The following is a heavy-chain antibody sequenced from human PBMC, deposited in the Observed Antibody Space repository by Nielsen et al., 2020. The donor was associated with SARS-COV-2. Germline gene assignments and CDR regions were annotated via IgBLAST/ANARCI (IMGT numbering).Heavy chain of an antibody. D-gene: IGHD6-6*01. CDR1: GYTFTGYY. V-gene: IGHV1-2*02. CDR2: INPNSGGT. CDR3: ARVSSLWGYSSSIAGPHYFDY. Sequence: ASVKVSCKASGYTFTGYYMHWVRQAPGQGLEWMGWINPNSGGTNYAQKFQGRVTMTRDTSISTAYMELSRLRSDDTAVYYCARVSSLWGYSSSIAGPHYFDYWGQGTLVTVSS. J-gene: IGHJ4*02.